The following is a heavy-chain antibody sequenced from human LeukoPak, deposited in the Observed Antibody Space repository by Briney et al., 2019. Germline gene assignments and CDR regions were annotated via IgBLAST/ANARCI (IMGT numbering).Heavy chain of an antibody. CDR2: INAGNGNT. V-gene: IGHV1-3*01. J-gene: IGHJ5*02. CDR3: AGESDFWSGYYGYNWFDP. Sequence: ASVKVSCKASGYTFTSYAMHWVRQAPGQRLEWMGWINAGNGNTKYSQKFQGRVTITRDTSASTAYMELSSLRSEDTAVYYCAGESDFWSGYYGYNWFDPWGQGTLVTVSS. CDR1: GYTFTSYA. D-gene: IGHD3-3*01.